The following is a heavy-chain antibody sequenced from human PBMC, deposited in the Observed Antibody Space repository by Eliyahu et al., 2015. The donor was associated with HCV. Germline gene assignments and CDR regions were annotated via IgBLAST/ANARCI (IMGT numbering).Heavy chain of an antibody. V-gene: IGHV3-23*01. CDR2: ISGSGGST. D-gene: IGHD5-18*01. CDR1: GFTFSSYA. J-gene: IGHJ6*02. Sequence: EVQLLESGGGLVQLGGSLRLSCAASGFTFSSYALSWVRQAPGKGLEWVSGISGSGGSTYHADSLKGRFTISRDNSKSTLYLKMTTLRVEDTAVYYCAKGDTAMPDYAMDVWGQGITVTVSS. CDR3: AKGDTAMPDYAMDV.